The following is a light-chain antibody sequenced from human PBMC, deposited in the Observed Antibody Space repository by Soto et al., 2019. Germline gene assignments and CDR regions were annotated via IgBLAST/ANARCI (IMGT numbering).Light chain of an antibody. CDR3: MHALQIPWT. J-gene: IGKJ1*01. Sequence: DIVMTQSPLSLPVTPGEPASIYCRSSQSLLHNDGYNFLGWYLQKPGQSPQLLIYFGSNRASGVPDRFSGSGSGTDFTLKISRVEADDVGVYYCMHALQIPWTFGQGTNVEIK. CDR1: QSLLHNDGYNF. V-gene: IGKV2-28*01. CDR2: FGS.